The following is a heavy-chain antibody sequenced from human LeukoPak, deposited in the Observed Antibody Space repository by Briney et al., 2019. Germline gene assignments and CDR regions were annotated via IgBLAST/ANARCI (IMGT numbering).Heavy chain of an antibody. CDR3: AREEGVLYVHYGEWYFDL. V-gene: IGHV7-4-1*02. Sequence: VASVKVSCKASGYTFTNYPLNWVRQTPGQGLEWMGWINTNTGNPTYAQGFTERFVFSLDTSVNTAYLQINSLKTEDTAVYFCAREEGVLYVHYGEWYFDLWGRGTLVTVSS. J-gene: IGHJ2*01. CDR1: GYTFTNYP. CDR2: INTNTGNP. D-gene: IGHD4-17*01.